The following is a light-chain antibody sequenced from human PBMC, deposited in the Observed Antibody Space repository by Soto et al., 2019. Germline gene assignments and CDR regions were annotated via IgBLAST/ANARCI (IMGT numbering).Light chain of an antibody. V-gene: IGKV1-8*01. CDR2: AAS. CDR1: QGISSY. Sequence: MTQSPSSLSASTGDRVTITXRASQGISSYLAWYQQKPGKAPKLLIYAASTLQSGVPSRFSGSGSGTDFTLTISCLQSEDFATYYCQQYYSYPPLTFGGGTKVEIK. J-gene: IGKJ4*01. CDR3: QQYYSYPPLT.